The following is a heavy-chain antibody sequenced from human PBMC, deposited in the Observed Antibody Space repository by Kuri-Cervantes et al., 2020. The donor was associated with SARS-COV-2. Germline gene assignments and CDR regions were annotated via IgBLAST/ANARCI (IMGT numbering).Heavy chain of an antibody. Sequence: GGSLRLSCAASGFTFDDYGMSWVRQAPGKGLEWVSGINWNGGSTGYADSVKGRFTISRDNSKNTLYLQMNSLRAEDTAVYYCAREPRIDYDFWSGYYNPWGQGTTVTVSS. D-gene: IGHD3-3*01. V-gene: IGHV3-20*04. CDR2: INWNGGST. CDR1: GFTFDDYG. J-gene: IGHJ6*02. CDR3: AREPRIDYDFWSGYYNP.